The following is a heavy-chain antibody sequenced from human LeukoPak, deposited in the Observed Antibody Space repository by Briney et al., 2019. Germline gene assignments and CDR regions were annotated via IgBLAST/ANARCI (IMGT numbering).Heavy chain of an antibody. D-gene: IGHD2-15*01. Sequence: ASVKVSCKASGYTFTGYYMHWVRQAPGQGLEWMGWINPNSGGTNYAQKFQGRVTMTRDTSISTAYMELSRLRSDDTAVYYCARVLRGGTYYFDYWGQGTLVTVSS. V-gene: IGHV1-2*02. CDR3: ARVLRGGTYYFDY. CDR1: GYTFTGYY. J-gene: IGHJ4*02. CDR2: INPNSGGT.